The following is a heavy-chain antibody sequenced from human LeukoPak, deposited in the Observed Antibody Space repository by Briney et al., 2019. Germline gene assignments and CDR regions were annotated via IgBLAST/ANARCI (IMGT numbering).Heavy chain of an antibody. J-gene: IGHJ4*02. V-gene: IGHV3-23*01. CDR1: GFTFSTYG. CDR3: AKDGTGYSSSWVDY. CDR2: ISGSGGST. Sequence: SGGSLRLSCAASGFTFSTYGMHWVRQAPGKGLEWVSAISGSGGSTYYADSVKGRFTISRDNSKNTLYLQMNSLRAEDTAVYYCAKDGTGYSSSWVDYWGQGTLVTVSS. D-gene: IGHD6-13*01.